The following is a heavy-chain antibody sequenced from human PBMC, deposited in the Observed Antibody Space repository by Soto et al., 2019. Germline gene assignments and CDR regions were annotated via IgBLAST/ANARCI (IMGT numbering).Heavy chain of an antibody. V-gene: IGHV4-59*08. CDR2: VYYTGTT. J-gene: IGHJ5*02. CDR3: ARLGGYYHSLAT. Sequence: SETLSLTCTVSGGSINNYYWTWIRQPPGMGLEWIGYVYYTGTTSYNPSLKSRVTISIDGSKNQISLKLSSVTAGDTAFYYCARLGGYYHSLATWGQGTLVTVS. D-gene: IGHD3-22*01. CDR1: GGSINNYY.